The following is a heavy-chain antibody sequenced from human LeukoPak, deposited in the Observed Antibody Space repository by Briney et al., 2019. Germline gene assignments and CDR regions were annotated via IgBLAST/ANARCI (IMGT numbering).Heavy chain of an antibody. J-gene: IGHJ1*01. D-gene: IGHD3-22*01. Sequence: RASVKVSCKASGYTFTSYAMHWVRQAPGQGLEWMGGIIPIFGTANYAQKFQGRVTITADESTSTAYMELSSLRSEDTAVYYCARGGDYDSSGYYYDAEYFQHWGQGTLVTVSS. CDR2: IIPIFGTA. CDR3: ARGGDYDSSGYYYDAEYFQH. CDR1: GYTFTSYA. V-gene: IGHV1-69*13.